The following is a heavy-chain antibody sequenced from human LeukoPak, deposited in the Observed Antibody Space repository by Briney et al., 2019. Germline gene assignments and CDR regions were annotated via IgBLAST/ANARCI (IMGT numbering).Heavy chain of an antibody. Sequence: PGGTLRLSCAASGFTFSSYGMHWVRQAPGKGLECFAFIFYDVTNISSADSLNRRFTLSRDNSKNALYLHMHSLRAEVTAVYYCARDLWFDPWGQGTLVTVSS. CDR3: ARDLWFDP. V-gene: IGHV3-33*01. CDR2: IFYDVTNI. CDR1: GFTFSSYG. J-gene: IGHJ5*02.